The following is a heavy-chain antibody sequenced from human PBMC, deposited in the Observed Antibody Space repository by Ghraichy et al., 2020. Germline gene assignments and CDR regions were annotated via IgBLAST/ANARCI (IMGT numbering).Heavy chain of an antibody. CDR2: IYYSGST. D-gene: IGHD1-14*01. Sequence: SETLSLTCTVSGGSISSYYWSWIRQPPGKGLEWIGYIYYSGSTNYNPSLKSRVTISVDTSKNQFSLKLSSVTAADTALYYCARHSGTSIFFYYYYYMDVWGKGTTVTVSS. CDR3: ARHSGTSIFFYYYYYMDV. V-gene: IGHV4-59*08. J-gene: IGHJ6*03. CDR1: GGSISSYY.